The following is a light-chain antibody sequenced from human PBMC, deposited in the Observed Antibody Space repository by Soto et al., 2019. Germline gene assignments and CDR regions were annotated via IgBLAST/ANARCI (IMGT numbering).Light chain of an antibody. CDR2: GAS. CDR1: KSVSSSY. V-gene: IGKV3-20*01. CDR3: QQYDSSPPIT. Sequence: EIVLTQSPGTLSLSPGERATLSCRASKSVSSSYLAWYQQKPGQAPRLLIYGASSRATGIPDRFSGSGSGTDFTLTISRLEPEDFAVYYCQQYDSSPPITFGQGTRLEIK. J-gene: IGKJ5*01.